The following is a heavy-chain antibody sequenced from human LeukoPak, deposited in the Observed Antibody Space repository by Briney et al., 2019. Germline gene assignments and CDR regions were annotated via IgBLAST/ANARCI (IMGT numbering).Heavy chain of an antibody. CDR2: INPNSGGT. CDR3: ARVAVGATARFDY. CDR1: GYTFTGYY. D-gene: IGHD1-26*01. Sequence: ASVKVSCKASGYTFTGYYMHWVRQAPGQGLEWMGWINPNSGGTNYAQKFQGRVTMTRDTSISTAYMELSRLRSDDTAVYYCARVAVGATARFDYWGQGTLVTVSS. J-gene: IGHJ4*02. V-gene: IGHV1-2*02.